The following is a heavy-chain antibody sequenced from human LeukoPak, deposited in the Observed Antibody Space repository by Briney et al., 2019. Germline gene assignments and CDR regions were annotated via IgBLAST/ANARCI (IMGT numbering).Heavy chain of an antibody. D-gene: IGHD6-19*01. Sequence: GGSLRLSCAASGFTFSSYGMSWVRQAPGKGLEWVAVISYDGSNKYYADSVKGRFTISRDNSKNTLYLEMNNLRAEDTAVYYCAKARYSSGWYSYAFDIWGQGTMVTVSS. CDR1: GFTFSSYG. V-gene: IGHV3-30*18. CDR3: AKARYSSGWYSYAFDI. J-gene: IGHJ3*02. CDR2: ISYDGSNK.